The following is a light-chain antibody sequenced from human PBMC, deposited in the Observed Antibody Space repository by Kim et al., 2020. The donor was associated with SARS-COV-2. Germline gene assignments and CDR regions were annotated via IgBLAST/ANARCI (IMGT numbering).Light chain of an antibody. Sequence: GPVTLTCASSTGAVTRGYYPNWFQHKPGQAPRTLNYRTTNKHSWTPARCSGSLLGDKAALTISGVRPEDEAEYYCLLLYTSTWVFGGGTQLTVL. CDR2: RTT. J-gene: IGLJ3*02. CDR3: LLLYTSTWV. CDR1: TGAVTRGYY. V-gene: IGLV7-43*01.